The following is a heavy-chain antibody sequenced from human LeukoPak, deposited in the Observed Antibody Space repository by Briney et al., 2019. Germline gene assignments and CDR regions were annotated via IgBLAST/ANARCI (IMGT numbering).Heavy chain of an antibody. V-gene: IGHV3-74*01. D-gene: IGHD4-23*01. CDR1: GFTFSNYW. CDR2: INVDGSVK. CDR3: VRDLILVDTPGDDFDY. Sequence: GGSLRLSCAASGFTFSNYWMHWVRQVPGKGLVWVSRINVDGSVKSYADSVKGRFTISRDNAKNTVSLQMNSLGAEDTAVYYCVRDLILVDTPGDDFDYWAREPWSPSPQ. J-gene: IGHJ4*02.